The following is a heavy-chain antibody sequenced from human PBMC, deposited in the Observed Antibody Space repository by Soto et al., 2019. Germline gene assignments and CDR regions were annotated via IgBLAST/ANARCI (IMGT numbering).Heavy chain of an antibody. CDR3: PRSTRLPLWYFEL. CDR1: GYTFPTYD. D-gene: IGHD2-21*02. V-gene: IGHV1-8*01. CDR2: MNPNSGHT. J-gene: IGHJ2*01. Sequence: QVQLVQSGAEVKKPGASVKVSCRASGYTFPTYDIHWVRQAPGHGLEWMGWMNPNSGHTGYAQKFQGRVTMTRDTSISTAYLELSNLRSEDTAVYYGPRSTRLPLWYFELWGRGTLVAVST.